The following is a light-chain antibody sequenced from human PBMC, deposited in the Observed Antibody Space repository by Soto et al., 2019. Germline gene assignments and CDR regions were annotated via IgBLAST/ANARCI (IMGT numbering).Light chain of an antibody. CDR2: TTN. CDR3: AAWDDSLNGYV. V-gene: IGLV1-44*01. Sequence: QSVLTQPPSASGTPGQRVTISCSGSSSNIGSNTVTWYQQLPATAPRPLIHTTNQRPSGVPDRFSASKSGTSASLAISGLQSEDEDDYYFAAWDDSLNGYVFGTGTKLTVL. CDR1: SSNIGSNT. J-gene: IGLJ1*01.